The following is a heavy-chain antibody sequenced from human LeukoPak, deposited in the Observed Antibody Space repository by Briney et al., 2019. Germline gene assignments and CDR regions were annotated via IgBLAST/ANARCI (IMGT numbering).Heavy chain of an antibody. V-gene: IGHV1-46*01. CDR2: INPSGGST. D-gene: IGHD6-13*01. Sequence: ASVKVFCKASGYTFTSYYMHWVRQAPGQGLEWMGIINPSGGSTSYAQKFQGRVTMTRDTSTSTVYMELSSLRSEDTAVYYCARDVNPTRYSSSWLFDYWGQGTLVTVSS. J-gene: IGHJ4*02. CDR1: GYTFTSYY. CDR3: ARDVNPTRYSSSWLFDY.